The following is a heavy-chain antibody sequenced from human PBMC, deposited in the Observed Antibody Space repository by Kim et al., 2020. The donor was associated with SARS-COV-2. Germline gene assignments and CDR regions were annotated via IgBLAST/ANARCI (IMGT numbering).Heavy chain of an antibody. CDR1: GFTFSSYG. Sequence: GGSLRLSCAASGFTFSSYGMHWVRQAPGKGLEWVAVISYDGSNKYYADSVKGRFTISRDNSKNTLYLQMNSLRAEDTAVYYCARDNIDDDSYYYYGMDVWGQGTTVTVSS. CDR3: ARDNIDDDSYYYYGMDV. CDR2: ISYDGSNK. J-gene: IGHJ6*02. V-gene: IGHV3-33*05. D-gene: IGHD1-1*01.